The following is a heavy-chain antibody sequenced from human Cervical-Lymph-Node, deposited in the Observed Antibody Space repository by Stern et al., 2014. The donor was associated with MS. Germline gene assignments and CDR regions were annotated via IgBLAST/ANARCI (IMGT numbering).Heavy chain of an antibody. V-gene: IGHV4-59*08. CDR3: GRRGRYGAGMALWGFYYYGMDV. CDR1: GGSISSYY. Sequence: QVQLVESGPGLVKPSETLSLTCTVSGGSISSYYWGWIRQPPGKGLEWIGYVYSSGSTTYNPSLKSRVTISVDPSETQFSLNLGPVTAADTAVYYCGRRGRYGAGMALWGFYYYGMDVWGQGTTVIVSS. D-gene: IGHD3-10*01. J-gene: IGHJ6*02. CDR2: VYSSGST.